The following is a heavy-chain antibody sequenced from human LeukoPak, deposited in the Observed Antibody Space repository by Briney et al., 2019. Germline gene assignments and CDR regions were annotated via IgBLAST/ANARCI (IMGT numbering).Heavy chain of an antibody. CDR2: MHYSGTT. D-gene: IGHD3-10*01. CDR3: ARAHLKHYGSGSLYYFDY. V-gene: IGHV4-61*08. Sequence: KTSETLSLTCSVSGGSISGGSISGYHWSWIRQPPGKGLELIAYMHYSGTTHYNPSLKSRVSISVDTSRKQISLELTSVTAADTAVYYCARAHLKHYGSGSLYYFDYWGQGTLVTVSS. CDR1: GGSISGGSISGYH. J-gene: IGHJ4*02.